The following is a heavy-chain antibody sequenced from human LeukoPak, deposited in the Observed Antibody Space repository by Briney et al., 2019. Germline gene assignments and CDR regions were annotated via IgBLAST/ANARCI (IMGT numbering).Heavy chain of an antibody. J-gene: IGHJ4*02. V-gene: IGHV3-9*01. CDR1: GFTFDDYA. CDR2: ISWNSGSI. Sequence: PGGSLRLSCAASGFTFDDYAMHWVRQAPGKGLEWVSGISWNSGSIGYADSVKGRFTISRDNARNSLYLQMNSLRAEDTALYYCAKDKYSSSWYGFDYWGQGTLVTVSS. D-gene: IGHD6-13*01. CDR3: AKDKYSSSWYGFDY.